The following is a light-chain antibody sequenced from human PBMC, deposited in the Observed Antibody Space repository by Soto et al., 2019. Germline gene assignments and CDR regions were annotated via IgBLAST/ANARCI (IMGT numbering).Light chain of an antibody. Sequence: EIVMTQSPATLSVSPGERATLSCRASQSVSIDLAWYQQTPGQAPRLLIYGASTRATGIPDRFSGSGSGTDFTLTISRLEPEDFAVYFCYQYDSSPWTFGQGTKVDIK. CDR3: YQYDSSPWT. V-gene: IGKV3-15*01. CDR2: GAS. CDR1: QSVSID. J-gene: IGKJ1*01.